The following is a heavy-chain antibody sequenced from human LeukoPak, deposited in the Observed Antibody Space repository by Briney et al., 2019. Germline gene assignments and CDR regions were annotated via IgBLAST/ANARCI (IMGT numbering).Heavy chain of an antibody. CDR3: ARATSYSNYGMDV. J-gene: IGHJ6*02. CDR1: GFTFSHHL. Sequence: GGSLRLSCAASGFTFSHHLMHWVRQVPGKGLVWVTLINSDGSSTTYADSVKGRFTISRDNARNTLYLQMNSLRAEDTALHYCARATSYSNYGMDVWGQGTTVTVSS. CDR2: INSDGSST. D-gene: IGHD6-13*01. V-gene: IGHV3-74*01.